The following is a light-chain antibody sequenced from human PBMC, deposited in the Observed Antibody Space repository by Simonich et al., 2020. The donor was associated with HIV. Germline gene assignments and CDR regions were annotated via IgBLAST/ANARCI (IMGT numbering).Light chain of an antibody. Sequence: DIVMTQSPDSLAVSLGERATINCKSSQSVLYSSNNKNYLAWYQQKPGQSPKLLIYWASTRESGVPDRFSGSGSGTDFTLTISSLQAEDVAVYYCQQHYSAPFTFGGGTKVEIK. V-gene: IGKV4-1*01. J-gene: IGKJ4*01. CDR3: QQHYSAPFT. CDR1: QSVLYSSNNKNY. CDR2: WAS.